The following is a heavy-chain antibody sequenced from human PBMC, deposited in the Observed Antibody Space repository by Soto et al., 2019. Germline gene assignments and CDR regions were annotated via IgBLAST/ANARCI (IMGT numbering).Heavy chain of an antibody. V-gene: IGHV3-33*01. CDR3: ARDDEYSGNGMDV. D-gene: IGHD3-10*01. CDR1: GFTFSNYG. J-gene: IGHJ6*02. CDR2: ILNDGSNR. Sequence: QVQLVESGGGVVQPGRSLRLSCAASGFTFSNYGMHWVRQAPGKGLEWVAVILNDGSNRYHADFVKDRFTISRDNSKKTLYLQMNSLRAEDTAVYYCARDDEYSGNGMDVWGQGTTVTVS.